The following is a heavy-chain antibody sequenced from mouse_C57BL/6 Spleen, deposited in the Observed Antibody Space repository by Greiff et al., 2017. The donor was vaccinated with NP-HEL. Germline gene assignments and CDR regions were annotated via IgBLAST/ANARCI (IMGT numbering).Heavy chain of an antibody. CDR3: ARGGPYYAMDY. CDR1: GYTFTSYW. Sequence: QVQLQQSGAELAKPGASVKLSCKASGYTFTSYWMHWVKQRPGQGLEWIGYINPSSGYTKYNQKFKDMATLTADKSSSTAYMQLSSLTYEDSAVYYCARGGPYYAMDYWGQGTSVTVSS. J-gene: IGHJ4*01. V-gene: IGHV1-7*01. CDR2: INPSSGYT.